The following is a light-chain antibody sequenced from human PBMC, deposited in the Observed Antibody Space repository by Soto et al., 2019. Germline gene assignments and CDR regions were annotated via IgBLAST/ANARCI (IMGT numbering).Light chain of an antibody. J-gene: IGKJ1*01. CDR3: QQRSNWPRT. CDR2: DAS. CDR1: QDISDS. Sequence: IQMTQSPSSLSASVGDRVTITCQASQDISDSLNWYQQKPGKAPNLLIFDASNLETGVPSRFSGSGSGTDFTFTINSLQPEDFAVYYCQQRSNWPRTFGQGTKVDIK. V-gene: IGKV1-33*01.